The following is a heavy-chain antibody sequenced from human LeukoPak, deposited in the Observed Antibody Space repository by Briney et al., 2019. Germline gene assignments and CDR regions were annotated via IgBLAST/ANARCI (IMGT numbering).Heavy chain of an antibody. CDR3: ARVSSGSYFGYYYYYMDV. CDR2: MNADGRTI. D-gene: IGHD1-26*01. Sequence: GGSLRLSCAASGFTFSSSWMHWVRQGPGKGLVWVARMNADGRTINYADSVKGRFTISRDNAKNTLYLQMNSLRAEDTAVYYCARVSSGSYFGYYYYYMDVWGKGTTVTVSS. CDR1: GFTFSSSW. J-gene: IGHJ6*03. V-gene: IGHV3-74*01.